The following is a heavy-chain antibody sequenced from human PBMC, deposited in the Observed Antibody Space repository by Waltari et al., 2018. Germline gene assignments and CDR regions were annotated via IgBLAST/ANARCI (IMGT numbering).Heavy chain of an antibody. Sequence: QVQLVESGGGVVQPGRSLRLSCAASGFTFSSYGMHWVRKAPGKGLEWVGVIWYDESNKYYSDSVKVRFTISRDNSNNTLYLQMNSLRAEDTAMYYCAKASYYYDSSGYYDTWGQGTMVTVSS. CDR3: AKASYYYDSSGYYDT. CDR2: IWYDESNK. CDR1: GFTFSSYG. D-gene: IGHD3-22*01. J-gene: IGHJ3*01. V-gene: IGHV3-30*18.